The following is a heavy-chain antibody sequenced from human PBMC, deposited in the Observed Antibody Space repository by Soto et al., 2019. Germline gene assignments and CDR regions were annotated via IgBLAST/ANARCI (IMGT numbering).Heavy chain of an antibody. J-gene: IGHJ3*02. CDR3: AKVALGGYYDSSGYRGAFDI. Sequence: PGGSLRLSCAASGLTVNSKYMSWVRQAPGKGLEWVSVIYSSGSTYYADSVKDRFTISRDNSKNTLYLQMNSLRAEDTAVYYCAKVALGGYYDSSGYRGAFDIWGQGTMVTVSS. CDR1: GLTVNSKY. V-gene: IGHV3-53*01. D-gene: IGHD3-22*01. CDR2: IYSSGST.